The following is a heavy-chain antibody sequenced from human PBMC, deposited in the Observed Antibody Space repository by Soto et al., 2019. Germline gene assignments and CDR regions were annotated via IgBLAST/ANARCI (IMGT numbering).Heavy chain of an antibody. D-gene: IGHD4-17*01. J-gene: IGHJ4*02. CDR2: IYYSGST. CDR1: GGSISSGGYY. CDR3: ARVNLRSGDYRGASY. V-gene: IGHV4-31*03. Sequence: QVQLQESGPGLVKPSQTLSLTCTVSGGSISSGGYYWSWIRQHPGKGLEWIGYIYYSGSTYYNPSLKSRVTISADTSKNQFSLKLSSVTAADTAVYYCARVNLRSGDYRGASYWGQGTLVTVSS.